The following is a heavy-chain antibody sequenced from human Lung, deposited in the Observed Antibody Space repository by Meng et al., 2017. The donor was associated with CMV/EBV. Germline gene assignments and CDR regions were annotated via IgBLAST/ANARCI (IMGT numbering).Heavy chain of an antibody. V-gene: IGHV3-7*01. J-gene: IGHJ4*02. CDR1: GFTFSDYW. CDR2: IQKDGGEK. D-gene: IGHD4-17*01. CDR3: ARDPDYADVLDH. Sequence: GEXXKISCAASGFTFSDYWMSWVRQTPGKGLEWVANIQKDGGEKYYVDSVKGRFTISRDNAKNSVYLQINNLRDDDKAVYYCARDPDYADVLDHWGQGTXVTVSS.